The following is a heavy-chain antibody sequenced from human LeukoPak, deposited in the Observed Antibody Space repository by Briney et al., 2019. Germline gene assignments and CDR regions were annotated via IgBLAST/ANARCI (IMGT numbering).Heavy chain of an antibody. CDR2: ISGSGGST. Sequence: GGSLRLSCAASGFTFSSYAMSWVRQAPGKGLEWVSAISGSGGSTYYADSVKGRFTISRDNSKNTLYLQMNSLRAEDTAVYYCAKDPWYYYDSSGYYWGQGTLVTVSS. V-gene: IGHV3-23*01. J-gene: IGHJ4*02. D-gene: IGHD3-22*01. CDR1: GFTFSSYA. CDR3: AKDPWYYYDSSGYY.